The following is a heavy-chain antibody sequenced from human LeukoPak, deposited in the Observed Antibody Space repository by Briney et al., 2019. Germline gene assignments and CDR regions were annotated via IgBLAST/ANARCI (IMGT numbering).Heavy chain of an antibody. V-gene: IGHV4-34*01. CDR2: INHSGST. D-gene: IGHD2-2*01. CDR1: GWSFSGYY. Sequence: SETLSLTCAVYGWSFSGYYWSWIPQPPGKGLEWIGEINHSGSTNYNPSLKSRFTISVDTSKNQFSLKLSSVTAADQAVYYRARRGVVRAAMWPRVGYNWFDPWGQGTLVPVSS. CDR3: ARRGVVRAAMWPRVGYNWFDP. J-gene: IGHJ5*02.